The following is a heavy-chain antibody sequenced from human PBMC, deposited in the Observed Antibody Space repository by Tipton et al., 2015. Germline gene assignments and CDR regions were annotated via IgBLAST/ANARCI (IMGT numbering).Heavy chain of an antibody. Sequence: SLRLSCAASGFTFDDFAMHWVRQPPGKGLEWVSGISWNTYNIGYADSVKGRFTISRDNVKKSLYLEMNSLRADDTALYYCGKDDGYNYGGTIEHWGQGTLVTVSS. CDR2: ISWNTYNI. J-gene: IGHJ4*02. V-gene: IGHV3-9*01. CDR3: GKDDGYNYGGTIEH. CDR1: GFTFDDFA. D-gene: IGHD5-24*01.